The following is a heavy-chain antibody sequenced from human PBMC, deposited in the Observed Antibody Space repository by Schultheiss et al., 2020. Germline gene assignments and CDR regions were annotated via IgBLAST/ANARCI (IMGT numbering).Heavy chain of an antibody. CDR2: IWYDGSNK. J-gene: IGHJ5*02. CDR1: GFTFSSYG. D-gene: IGHD6-13*01. Sequence: GGSLRLSCAASGFTFSSYGMHWVRQAPGKGLEWVAVIWYDGSNKYYADSVKGRFTISRDNSKNTLYLQMNSLRAEDTAVYYCARDELPVESGYSSSWYGAWGQRTLVTVSS. V-gene: IGHV3-33*01. CDR3: ARDELPVESGYSSSWYGA.